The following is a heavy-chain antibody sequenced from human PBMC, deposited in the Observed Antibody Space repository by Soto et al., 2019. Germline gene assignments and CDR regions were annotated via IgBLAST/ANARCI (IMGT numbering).Heavy chain of an antibody. J-gene: IGHJ4*02. CDR2: IYYSGST. V-gene: IGHV4-31*03. CDR1: GGSISSGGYY. CDR3: ARVGYDILTGFSDMTFDY. Sequence: PSETLSLTCTASGGSISSGGYYWSWIRQHPGKGLEWIGYIYYSGSTYYNPSLKSRVTISVDTSKNQFSLKLSSVTAADTAVYYCARVGYDILTGFSDMTFDYWGQGTLVTVSS. D-gene: IGHD3-9*01.